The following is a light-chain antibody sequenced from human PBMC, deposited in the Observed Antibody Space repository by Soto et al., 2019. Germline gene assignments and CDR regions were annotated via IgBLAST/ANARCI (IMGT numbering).Light chain of an antibody. CDR3: QQSYSTPTWT. CDR2: AAS. CDR1: QSICSD. V-gene: IGKV1-39*01. Sequence: DIQMTQSPSSLSASVGYRVTITCRASQSICSDLNWYQQKPGKAPKLLIYAASSLQSGVPSRFSGSGSGTDFTLTISSLQPEDFATYYCQQSYSTPTWTFGQGTKVEIK. J-gene: IGKJ1*01.